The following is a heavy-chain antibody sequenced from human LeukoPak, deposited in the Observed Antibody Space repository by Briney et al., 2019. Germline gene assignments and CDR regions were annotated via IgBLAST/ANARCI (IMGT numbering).Heavy chain of an antibody. J-gene: IGHJ5*02. CDR1: GGSISSYY. D-gene: IGHD6-19*01. CDR3: ARRIAVAGTGWFDP. CDR2: IYYSGST. Sequence: PSETLSFTCTVSGGSISSYYWSWIRQPPGKGLEWIGYIYYSGSTNYNPSLKSRVTISVDTSKNQFSLKLSSVTAADTAVYYCARRIAVAGTGWFDPWGQGTLVTVSS. V-gene: IGHV4-59*08.